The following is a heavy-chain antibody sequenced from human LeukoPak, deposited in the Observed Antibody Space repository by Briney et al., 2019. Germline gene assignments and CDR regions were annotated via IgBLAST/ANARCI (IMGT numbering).Heavy chain of an antibody. Sequence: GGSLRLSCTASGFTFGDYALSWVRQAPGKGLEWVGFIRSKAYGGTTEYAASVKGKSTISRDDSKSIAYLQMNSLKTEDTAMYYCTRGGGGLGYCSSTSCPFDPWGQGTLVTVSP. J-gene: IGHJ5*02. V-gene: IGHV3-49*04. CDR1: GFTFGDYA. CDR2: IRSKAYGGTT. D-gene: IGHD2-2*01. CDR3: TRGGGGLGYCSSTSCPFDP.